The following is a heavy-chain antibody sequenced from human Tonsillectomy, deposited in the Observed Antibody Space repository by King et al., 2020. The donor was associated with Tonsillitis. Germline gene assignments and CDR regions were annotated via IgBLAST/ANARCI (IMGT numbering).Heavy chain of an antibody. Sequence: VQLVESGGGVVQPGRSLRLSCAASGFTFSSYGMNWVRQAPGXGLEWVAVISYDGSNKYYADPVKGRFTXSRDDSKNTLYLQMNSLRGEDTAIYYCAKXRAQQLTLDYWGXXTPVTVSS. D-gene: IGHD6-13*01. V-gene: IGHV3-30*18. J-gene: IGHJ4*01. CDR3: AKXRAQQLTLDY. CDR2: ISYDGSNK. CDR1: GFTFSSYG.